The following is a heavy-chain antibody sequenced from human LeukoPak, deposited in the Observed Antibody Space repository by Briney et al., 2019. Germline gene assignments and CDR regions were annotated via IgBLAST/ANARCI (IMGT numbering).Heavy chain of an antibody. J-gene: IGHJ4*02. CDR2: IKQDGSDK. CDR3: ARAYSYVSY. Sequence: QPGGSLRLSFAASGFTFSSYWMTWVRQAPGKGLGWVAKIKQDGSDKYYVDSVKGRFTISRDNAKNSLYLQMNSLRAEDTAVYYCARAYSYVSYWGQRALVTVSS. CDR1: GFTFSSYW. V-gene: IGHV3-7*01. D-gene: IGHD5-18*01.